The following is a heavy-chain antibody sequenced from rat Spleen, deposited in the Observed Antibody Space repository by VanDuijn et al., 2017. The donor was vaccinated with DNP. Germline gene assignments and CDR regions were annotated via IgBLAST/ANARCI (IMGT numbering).Heavy chain of an antibody. J-gene: IGHJ1*01. D-gene: IGHD1-10*01. CDR2: ISYSGDT. CDR3: ARRGYNNAWYFDF. Sequence: EVQLQESGPGLVKPSQSLSLTCSVTGYSITRTYWGWIRKFPGNKLEWIGHISYSGDTTYNPSLESRISITRDTSKNRFFLQLNSVTTEDTATYYCARRGYNNAWYFDFWGPGTMVTVSS. CDR1: GYSITRTY. V-gene: IGHV3-1*01.